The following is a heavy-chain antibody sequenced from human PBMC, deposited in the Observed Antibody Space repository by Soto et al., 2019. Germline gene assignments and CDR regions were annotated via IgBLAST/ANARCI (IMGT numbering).Heavy chain of an antibody. CDR1: GYTFTSYY. CDR3: ARGLYCGGDCYSETFVSFFDY. Sequence: ASVKVSCKASGYTFTSYYMHWVRQAPGQGLEWMGIINPSGGSTSYAQKFQGRVTMTRDTSTSTVYMELSSLRSEDTAVYCCARGLYCGGDCYSETFVSFFDYWGQGTLVTVSS. CDR2: INPSGGST. J-gene: IGHJ4*02. V-gene: IGHV1-46*03. D-gene: IGHD2-21*01.